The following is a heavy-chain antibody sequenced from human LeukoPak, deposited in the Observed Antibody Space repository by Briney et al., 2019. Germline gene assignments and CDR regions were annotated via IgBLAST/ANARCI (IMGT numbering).Heavy chain of an antibody. CDR3: GRVKWLQFVDYYYGIDV. V-gene: IGHV1-2*02. CDR1: GYTFSDYF. Sequence: ASVKVSCKASGYTFSDYFLHWVRQAPVQGLEWMGWIKPKSGGTHYAQRFQGRVTMTRDRSITTGYMELRTLTADDTAVYFCGRVKWLQFVDYYYGIDVWGQGTTVTVSS. J-gene: IGHJ6*02. CDR2: IKPKSGGT. D-gene: IGHD5-24*01.